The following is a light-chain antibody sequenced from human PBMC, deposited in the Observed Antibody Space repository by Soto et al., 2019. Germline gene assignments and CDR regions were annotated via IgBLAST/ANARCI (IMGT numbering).Light chain of an antibody. CDR1: QSVGNNY. V-gene: IGKV3-20*01. Sequence: ELVLTQSPGTLSLSPGERATLSCRASQSVGNNYLAWYQQKPGQAPRLLIYNTSRRDTGISDRFSGSGSGTDFTLTISRLEPEDFAVFYCQQYANSPQTFGHGTRLEIK. J-gene: IGKJ5*01. CDR3: QQYANSPQT. CDR2: NTS.